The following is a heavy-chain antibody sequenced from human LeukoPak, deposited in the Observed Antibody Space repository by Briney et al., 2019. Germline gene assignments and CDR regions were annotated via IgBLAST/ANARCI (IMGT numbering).Heavy chain of an antibody. V-gene: IGHV1-8*01. CDR2: MNPYSGIT. J-gene: IGHJ6*02. CDR1: GYTFTSSYD. D-gene: IGHD6-13*01. Sequence: ASVKVSCKASGYTFTSSYDINWVRQAPGQGLEWMGWMNPYSGITGYPQKFQGRVTMTRDTSISTAYMELISLTSEDTAVYFCARENVNRGSSWGYDYFGMDVWGQGTAVTVSS. CDR3: ARENVNRGSSWGYDYFGMDV.